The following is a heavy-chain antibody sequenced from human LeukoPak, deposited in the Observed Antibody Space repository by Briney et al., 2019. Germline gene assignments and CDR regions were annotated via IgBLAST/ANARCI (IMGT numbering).Heavy chain of an antibody. Sequence: GGSLRLSCAASGFTFSSYGMHWVRQAPGKGLEWVAVISYDGSNKYYADSVKGRFTISRDSSKNTLYLQMNSLRAEDTAVYYCAKDPRPGAAAGDYWGQGTLATVSS. J-gene: IGHJ4*02. CDR1: GFTFSSYG. D-gene: IGHD6-13*01. CDR3: AKDPRPGAAAGDY. V-gene: IGHV3-30*18. CDR2: ISYDGSNK.